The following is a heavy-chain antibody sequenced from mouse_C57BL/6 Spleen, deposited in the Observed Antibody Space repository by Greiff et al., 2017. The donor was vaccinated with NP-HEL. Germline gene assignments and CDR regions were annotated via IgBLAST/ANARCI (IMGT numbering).Heavy chain of an antibody. D-gene: IGHD1-1*01. CDR3: ARTLTTVVEGAMDY. J-gene: IGHJ4*01. V-gene: IGHV1-76*01. CDR1: GYTFTDYY. CDR2: IYPGSGNT. Sequence: VQLQQSGAELVRPGASVKLSCKASGYTFTDYYINWVKQRPGQGLEWIARIYPGSGNTYYNEKFKGKATLTAEKSSSTAYMQLSSLTSEDSAVYFCARTLTTVVEGAMDYWGQGTSVTVSS.